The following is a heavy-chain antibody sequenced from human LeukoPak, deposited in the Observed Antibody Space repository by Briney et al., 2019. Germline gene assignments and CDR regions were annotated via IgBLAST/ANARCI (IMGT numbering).Heavy chain of an antibody. CDR2: ISYDGSNK. CDR1: GFTFSSYA. V-gene: IGHV3-30-3*01. CDR3: ARDVGYCSSTSCYSKLHYYYGMDV. Sequence: PGGSLRLSCAASGFTFSSYAMHWVRQAPGKGLEWVAVISYDGSNKYYADSVKGRFTISRDNSKNTLYLQMNSLRAEDTAVYYCARDVGYCSSTSCYSKLHYYYGMDVWGQGATVTVSS. J-gene: IGHJ6*02. D-gene: IGHD2-2*02.